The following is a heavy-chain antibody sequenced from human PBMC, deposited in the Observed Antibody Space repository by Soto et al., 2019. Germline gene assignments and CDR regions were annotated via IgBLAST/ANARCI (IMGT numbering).Heavy chain of an antibody. J-gene: IGHJ4*02. CDR3: ARGPDYGDYATYFDF. D-gene: IGHD4-17*01. Sequence: QVQLVQSGAEVKKPGSSVKVSCNASGGTFSSYAISWVRQAPGQGLEWVGGIIPIFGTANYAQKFQGRVTITADESTSTAYMELSSLRSEHTAVYYCARGPDYGDYATYFDFWGQGTLVTVSS. CDR1: GGTFSSYA. CDR2: IIPIFGTA. V-gene: IGHV1-69*01.